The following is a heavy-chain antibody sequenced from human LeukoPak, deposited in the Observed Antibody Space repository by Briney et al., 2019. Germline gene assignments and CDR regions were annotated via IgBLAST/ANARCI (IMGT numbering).Heavy chain of an antibody. V-gene: IGHV1-24*01. Sequence: ASVKVSCKVSGYTLTELSVHWVRQAPGKGLELMGGFDPEDGETVYAQKFQGRVTMTEDTSTDTAYMELSSLRSEDTAVYYCAREGDGDYGLTSEYYFDYWGQGTLVTVSS. D-gene: IGHD4-17*01. J-gene: IGHJ4*02. CDR3: AREGDGDYGLTSEYYFDY. CDR1: GYTLTELS. CDR2: FDPEDGET.